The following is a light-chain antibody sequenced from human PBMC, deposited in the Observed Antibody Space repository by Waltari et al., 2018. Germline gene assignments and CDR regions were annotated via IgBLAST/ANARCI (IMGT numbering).Light chain of an antibody. CDR1: QNIGTY. Sequence: DIQMTQSPSSLSASVGDRVTLTCRSSQNIGTYLKWYQQRPGKAPKVLISVASTLQSGVPSRFSGSGSGTEFTLTITNLQPEDFAVYYCQQSDSTPYTFGQGTTLESK. CDR3: QQSDSTPYT. J-gene: IGKJ2*01. V-gene: IGKV1-39*01. CDR2: VAS.